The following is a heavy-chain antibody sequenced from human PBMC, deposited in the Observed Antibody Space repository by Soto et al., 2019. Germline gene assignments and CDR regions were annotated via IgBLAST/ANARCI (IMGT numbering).Heavy chain of an antibody. CDR2: ISGSGGST. V-gene: IGHV3-23*01. CDR3: AKDRPYSYDSSGYYFDY. CDR1: GLTFSNYA. Sequence: GGSLRLSCAASGLTFSNYAMSWVRQAPGKGLEWVSAISGSGGSTYYADSVKGRFTISRDNSKNTLYLQMNSLRAEDTAVYYCAKDRPYSYDSSGYYFDYWGQGTLVTVSS. D-gene: IGHD3-22*01. J-gene: IGHJ4*02.